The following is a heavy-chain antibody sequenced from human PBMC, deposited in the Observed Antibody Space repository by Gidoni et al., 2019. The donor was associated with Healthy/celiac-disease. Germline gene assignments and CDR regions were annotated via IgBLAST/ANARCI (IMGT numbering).Heavy chain of an antibody. J-gene: IGHJ3*02. V-gene: IGHV3-15*01. D-gene: IGHD6-6*01. Sequence: EVQLVESGGGLVKPGGSLRLSCAASGFTFSNAWMRWVRQAPVKGLEWFGRIKRKTDGGTTYYAAPVKGRFTISRDDSKNTLYLQMNSLKTEDTAVYYCTTRPRLYSSSSGGLAAFDIWGQGTMVTVSS. CDR1: GFTFSNAW. CDR2: IKRKTDGGTT. CDR3: TTRPRLYSSSSGGLAAFDI.